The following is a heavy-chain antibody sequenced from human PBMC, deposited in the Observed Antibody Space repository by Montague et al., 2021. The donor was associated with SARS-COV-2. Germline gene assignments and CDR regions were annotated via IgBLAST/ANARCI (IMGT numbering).Heavy chain of an antibody. Sequence: SLRLSCAASGFTFSSYDLHWVRQAPGKGLEWVAVVSYDGSNKYYADSVRGRFTISRDNSKNTLYLQMNSLRAEDTAVYYCAGELLWFGELWGKGTTVTVSS. V-gene: IGHV3-30-3*01. CDR3: AGELLWFGEL. CDR1: GFTFSSYD. CDR2: VSYDGSNK. J-gene: IGHJ6*04. D-gene: IGHD3-10*01.